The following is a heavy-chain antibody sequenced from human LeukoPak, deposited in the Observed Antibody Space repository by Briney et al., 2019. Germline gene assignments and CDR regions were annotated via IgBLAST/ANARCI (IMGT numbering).Heavy chain of an antibody. CDR1: GAXVSSNH. V-gene: IGHV3-66*01. Sequence: GGSLRLSCAVSGAXVSSNHISWVRQPPGKGLEWVSAIFSAGGTYYADSVKGRFTLSRDISKNTLYLQMNSLRAEDTAVYYCVRDASWGQGTLVTVSS. CDR2: IFSAGGT. CDR3: VRDAS. J-gene: IGHJ4*02.